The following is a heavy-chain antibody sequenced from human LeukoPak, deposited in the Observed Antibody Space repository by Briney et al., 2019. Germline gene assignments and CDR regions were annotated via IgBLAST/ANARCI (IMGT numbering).Heavy chain of an antibody. CDR1: GGSISSYY. J-gene: IGHJ4*02. CDR3: ARGGYCGGDCYDY. D-gene: IGHD2-21*01. CDR2: IYYSGST. Sequence: PSETLSLTRTVSGGSISSYYWSWIRQPPGKGLEWIGYIYYSGSTNYNPSLKSRVTISVDTSKNQFSLKLSSVTAADTAVYYCARGGYCGGDCYDYWGQGTLVTVSS. V-gene: IGHV4-59*12.